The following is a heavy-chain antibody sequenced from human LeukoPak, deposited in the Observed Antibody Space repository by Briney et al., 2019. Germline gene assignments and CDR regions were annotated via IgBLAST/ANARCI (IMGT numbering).Heavy chain of an antibody. CDR2: IYTSGRT. D-gene: IGHD4-23*01. V-gene: IGHV4-61*02. CDR1: GGSLNSGTSY. Sequence: SETLSLTCTVSGGSLNSGTSYWSWSRQPAGNGLEWIGRIYTSGRTYYNPSLRSRVTISVDMSKNQFSLRLSSVTAADTAVYYCARDQWGGNYIHDAFDIWGQGTMVTVSS. J-gene: IGHJ3*02. CDR3: ARDQWGGNYIHDAFDI.